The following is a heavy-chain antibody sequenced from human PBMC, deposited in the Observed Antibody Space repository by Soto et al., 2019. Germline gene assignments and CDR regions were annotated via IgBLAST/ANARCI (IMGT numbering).Heavy chain of an antibody. V-gene: IGHV1-2*04. D-gene: IGHD4-17*01. Sequence: QVQLVQSGAEVKKPGASVKVSCKASGYTFTGYYMHWVRQAPGQGLEWMGWINPNSGGTNYAQKFQGWVTMTRDTAISTAYMELGRLRSDDTAVYYCARDQTVSAYYYGMDVGGQGTTVAVSS. J-gene: IGHJ6*01. CDR2: INPNSGGT. CDR3: ARDQTVSAYYYGMDV. CDR1: GYTFTGYY.